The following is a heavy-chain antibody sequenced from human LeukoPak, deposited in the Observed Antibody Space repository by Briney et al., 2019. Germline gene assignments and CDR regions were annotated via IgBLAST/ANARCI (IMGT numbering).Heavy chain of an antibody. V-gene: IGHV1-69*13. CDR1: GGTFSSYA. J-gene: IGHJ4*02. Sequence: SVKVSCKASGGTFSSYAISWVRQAPGQGLEWMGGIIPIFGTANYAQKFQGRVTITADESTSTAYMELSSLRSEDTAVYYCARRVYCSSTSCRYSDYWGQGTLVTVSS. D-gene: IGHD2-2*01. CDR3: ARRVYCSSTSCRYSDY. CDR2: IIPIFGTA.